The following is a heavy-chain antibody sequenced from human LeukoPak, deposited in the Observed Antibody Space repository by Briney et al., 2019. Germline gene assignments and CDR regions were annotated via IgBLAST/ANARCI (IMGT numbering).Heavy chain of an antibody. V-gene: IGHV4-59*08. CDR1: GGSISSYY. Sequence: SETLSLTCTVFGGSISSYYWSWIRQPPGKGLEWIGYIYYSGSANYNPSLKSRVTISIDTSKNQFSLKMSSVTAADTAVYYCTTLARAGYWGQGTLVTVSS. CDR2: IYYSGSA. CDR3: TTLARAGY. J-gene: IGHJ4*02.